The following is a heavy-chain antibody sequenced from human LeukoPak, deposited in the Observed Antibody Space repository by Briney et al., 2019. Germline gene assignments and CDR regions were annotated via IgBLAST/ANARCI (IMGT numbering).Heavy chain of an antibody. CDR3: ARVRDNNPPILATGGDYYFDY. CDR2: INHSGST. V-gene: IGHV4-4*02. D-gene: IGHD1-14*01. J-gene: IGHJ4*02. CDR1: GGSVSNSNW. Sequence: SGTLSLTCAVSGGSVSNSNWWSWVRQPPGKGLEWIGEINHSGSTNYNPSLKSRVTISVDTSKNQFSLKLSSVTAADTAVYYCARVRDNNPPILATGGDYYFDYWGQGTLVTVSS.